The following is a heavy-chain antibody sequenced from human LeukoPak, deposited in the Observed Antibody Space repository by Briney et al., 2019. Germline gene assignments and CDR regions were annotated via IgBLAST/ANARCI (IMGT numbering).Heavy chain of an antibody. CDR1: GGSISSYY. Sequence: PSETLSLTCTVSGGSISSYYWSWIRQPPGKGLEGIGYIYYSGSTNYNPSLKSRVTISVDTSKNQFSLKLSSVTAADTAVYYCAREEIRSWFDPWGQGILVTVSS. CDR3: AREEIRSWFDP. J-gene: IGHJ5*02. D-gene: IGHD5-24*01. CDR2: IYYSGST. V-gene: IGHV4-59*01.